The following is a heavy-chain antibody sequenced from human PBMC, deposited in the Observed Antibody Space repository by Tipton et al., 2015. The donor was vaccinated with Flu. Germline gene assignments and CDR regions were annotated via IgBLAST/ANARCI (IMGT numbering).Heavy chain of an antibody. D-gene: IGHD4-11*01. J-gene: IGHJ5*02. CDR2: ISSSGSII. CDR1: GFTFSDYY. Sequence: SLRLSCAASGFTFSDYYMSWVRQAPGKGLEWVSHISSSGSIINYADTVKGRFTISRDNAKNSLFLQMNSLRAEDTAVYYCARRDYSNYVSDPKSWFDPWGQGILVTVSS. V-gene: IGHV3-11*01. CDR3: ARRDYSNYVSDPKSWFDP.